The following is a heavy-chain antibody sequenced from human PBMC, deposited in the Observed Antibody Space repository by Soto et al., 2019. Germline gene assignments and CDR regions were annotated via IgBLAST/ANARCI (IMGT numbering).Heavy chain of an antibody. J-gene: IGHJ6*02. CDR3: AKSPFPGYDTASYYGMDV. CDR1: GGSFTNYI. Sequence: QVQLVQSGAEVKKPGSSVKVSCKASGGSFTNYIFTWVRQAPGQGLEWMGRIIPVLGVEYYAQKFQGRVTITADKSTNTAYMELSSLRSEDTAVYYCAKSPFPGYDTASYYGMDVWGLGTTVTVSS. CDR2: IIPVLGVE. V-gene: IGHV1-69*02. D-gene: IGHD2-21*02.